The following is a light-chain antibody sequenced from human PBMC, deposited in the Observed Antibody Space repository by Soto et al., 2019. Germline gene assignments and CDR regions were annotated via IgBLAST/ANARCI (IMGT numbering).Light chain of an antibody. CDR2: GAS. Sequence: EIVMTQSPATLSVSPGERATLSCRASQSVSSNLAWYQQKPGQAPRLLIYGASPRATGIPARFSGSGSGTECTLTISSLQSEDFAVYYCQQYNNWTFTFGPGTKVDIK. CDR1: QSVSSN. J-gene: IGKJ3*01. CDR3: QQYNNWTFT. V-gene: IGKV3-15*01.